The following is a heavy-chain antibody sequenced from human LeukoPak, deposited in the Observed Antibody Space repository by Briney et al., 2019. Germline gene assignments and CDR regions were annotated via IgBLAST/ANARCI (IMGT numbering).Heavy chain of an antibody. CDR2: IYTSGST. CDR3: ARLLNRAFDY. CDR1: GGSIGSYY. J-gene: IGHJ4*02. Sequence: SETLSLTCTVSGGSIGSYYWSWIRQPAGKGLEWIGRIYTSGSTNYNPSLKSRVTISVDESNNHFSLKLNSVAAADTAVYYCARLLNRAFDYWGQGTLVTVSS. D-gene: IGHD2/OR15-2a*01. V-gene: IGHV4-4*07.